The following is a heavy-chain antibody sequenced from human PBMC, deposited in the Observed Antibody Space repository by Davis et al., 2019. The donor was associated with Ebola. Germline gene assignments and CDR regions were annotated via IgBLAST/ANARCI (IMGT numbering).Heavy chain of an antibody. D-gene: IGHD4-23*01. CDR3: AYVDYGGNSGFDY. CDR2: ISGSGGST. V-gene: IGHV3-23*01. J-gene: IGHJ4*02. CDR1: GFTFSSYA. Sequence: GESLKIPCSASGFTFSSYAMSWVRQAPGKGLEWVSAISGSGGSTYYADSVKGRFTISRDNSKNTLYLQMNSLRDEDTAVYYYAYVDYGGNSGFDYWGQGTLVTVSS.